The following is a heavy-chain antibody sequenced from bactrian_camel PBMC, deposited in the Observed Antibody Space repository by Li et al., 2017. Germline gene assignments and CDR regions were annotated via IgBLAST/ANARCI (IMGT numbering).Heavy chain of an antibody. CDR2: IYTGGGST. CDR3: AARSRGPYPPCRVTPAEFSA. D-gene: IGHD1*01. J-gene: IGHJ4*01. V-gene: IGHV3S54*01. Sequence: HVQLVESGGGLVQPGGSLRLSCTHSGYISSRHCMGWFRQAPGKQREPVAIIYTGGGSTSYADSVKGRFTISQDNAKSTLYLEMNSLKLEDSAIYYCAARSRGPYPPCRVTPAEFSAWGQGTQVTVS. CDR1: GYISSRHC.